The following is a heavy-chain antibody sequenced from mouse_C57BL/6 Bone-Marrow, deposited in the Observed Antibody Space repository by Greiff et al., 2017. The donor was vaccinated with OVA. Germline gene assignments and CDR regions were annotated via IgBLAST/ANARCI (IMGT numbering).Heavy chain of an antibody. J-gene: IGHJ1*03. V-gene: IGHV1-62-2*01. CDR2: FYPGSGSI. Sequence: VQLQQSGAELVKPGASVKLSCKASGYTFTEYTIHWVKQRSGQGLEWIGWFYPGSGSIKYNEKFKDKATLTADKSSSTVYMELSRLTSEDSAVYFCARHGSPLITTVVATDFDVWGTGTTFTVSS. CDR3: ARHGSPLITTVVATDFDV. D-gene: IGHD1-1*01. CDR1: GYTFTEYT.